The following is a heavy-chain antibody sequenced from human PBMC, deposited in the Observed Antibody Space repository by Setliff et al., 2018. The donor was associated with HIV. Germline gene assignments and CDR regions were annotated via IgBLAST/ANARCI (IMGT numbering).Heavy chain of an antibody. CDR2: IYFTGDS. Sequence: PSETLSLTCTVSGASIGRRSDCWGWIRQPPGKGLQWIGSIYFTGDSYYDPSLKSRVTTSVDTSNNQFSLILSPVTAADTAVYYCARQTGLRGYYGSNSLYYFDYWGKGMPVTVSS. J-gene: IGHJ4*02. CDR3: ARQTGLRGYYGSNSLYYFDY. V-gene: IGHV4-39*01. CDR1: GASIGRRSDC. D-gene: IGHD3-10*01.